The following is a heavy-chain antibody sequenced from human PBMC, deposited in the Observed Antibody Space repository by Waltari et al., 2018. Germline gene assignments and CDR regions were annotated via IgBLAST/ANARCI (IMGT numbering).Heavy chain of an antibody. Sequence: QVEESGGGVVQHGGSLRLSCVASGYPFNNYGVHWVRQAPGRGLEWLAVISFDGSCKYYADSMKGRFTMSRDNSKNTVYLQMNSLRPEDTAVYYCAKAGGIYNYPLDPWGQGTLVTVSS. CDR2: ISFDGSCK. CDR1: GYPFNNYG. CDR3: AKAGGIYNYPLDP. J-gene: IGHJ5*02. V-gene: IGHV3-30*18. D-gene: IGHD1-26*01.